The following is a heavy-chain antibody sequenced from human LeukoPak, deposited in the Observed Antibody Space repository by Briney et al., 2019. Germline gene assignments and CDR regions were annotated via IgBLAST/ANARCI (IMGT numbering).Heavy chain of an antibody. J-gene: IGHJ5*02. CDR1: GGSVSRSSYY. V-gene: IGHV4-39*07. D-gene: IGHD3-10*01. CDR3: ARGGYYGSGNDFRFDP. Sequence: SETLSLTCTVSGGSVSRSSYYWGWIRQPPGKGLEWIGNIYYSGSTYYNPSLKSRVTISVETSKNQFSLKLKSVTAADTAVYYCARGGYYGSGNDFRFDPWGQGTLVTVSS. CDR2: IYYSGST.